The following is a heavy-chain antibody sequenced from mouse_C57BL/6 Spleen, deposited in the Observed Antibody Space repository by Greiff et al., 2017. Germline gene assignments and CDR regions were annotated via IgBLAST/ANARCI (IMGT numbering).Heavy chain of an antibody. CDR1: GYTFTSYW. CDR2: IYPGSGST. J-gene: IGHJ2*01. CDR3: ARSYAH. V-gene: IGHV1-55*01. Sequence: VQLQQPGAELVKPGASVKMSCAASGYTFTSYWITWVKQGPGQGLEWVGYIYPGSGSTNYNDTLKSKATLTVDTSSSTAYMQLSSLTAEDSAVYYGARSYAHWGQGTTLTVSA. D-gene: IGHD1-1*01.